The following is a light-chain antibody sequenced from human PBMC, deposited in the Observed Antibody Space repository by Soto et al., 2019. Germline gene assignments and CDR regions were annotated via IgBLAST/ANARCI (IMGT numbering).Light chain of an antibody. J-gene: IGKJ3*01. V-gene: IGKV3-20*01. CDR2: GAS. CDR3: QQYGNSPLT. CDR1: QSVSSSY. Sequence: EIVLTQSPGTLSLSPGERATLSCRASQSVSSSYLAWYQQKPGQAPRLLIYGASSRATGIPDRFSGSGSGTDFTLTISRLEPEDFAVYYCQQYGNSPLTFGPGT.